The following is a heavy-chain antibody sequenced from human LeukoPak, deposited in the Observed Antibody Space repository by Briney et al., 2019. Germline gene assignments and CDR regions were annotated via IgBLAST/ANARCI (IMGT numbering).Heavy chain of an antibody. CDR2: IRIKAYRGTT. J-gene: IGHJ6*02. D-gene: IGHD5-18*01. CDR3: SRGPIQLWVHNGVDV. V-gene: IGHV3-49*04. CDR1: GFNFGDNA. Sequence: GGSLTLACTTSGFNFGDNAMTWVRQAQGKVLEWDGFIRIKAYRGTTEYAASVKGRFTISRDDSKSVVYLQMNSLKSEDTAVYYCSRGPIQLWVHNGVDVWGQGTTVTVSS.